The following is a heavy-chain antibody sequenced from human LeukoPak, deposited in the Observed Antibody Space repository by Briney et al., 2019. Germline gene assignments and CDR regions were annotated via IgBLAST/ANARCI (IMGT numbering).Heavy chain of an antibody. CDR2: IIPIFGTA. J-gene: IGHJ3*02. Sequence: GASVKVSCKASGGTFGSYAISWVRQAPGQGLEWMGGIIPIFGTANYAQKFQGRVTITADESTSTAYMELSSLRSDDTAVYYCARQWLVMAGAFDIWGQGTMVTVSS. CDR3: ARQWLVMAGAFDI. D-gene: IGHD6-19*01. CDR1: GGTFGSYA. V-gene: IGHV1-69*01.